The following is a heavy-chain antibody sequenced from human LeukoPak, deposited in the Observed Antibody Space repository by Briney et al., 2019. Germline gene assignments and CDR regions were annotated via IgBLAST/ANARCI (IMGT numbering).Heavy chain of an antibody. Sequence: PGGSLRLPCAASGFTFSSYWMHWVRQAPGKGLVWVSRINSDGSTTSYADSVKGRFTISRDNAKNTLYLQMNSLRAEDTAVYYCARDPSSSWYYYYYYMDVWGKGTTVTVSS. D-gene: IGHD6-13*01. J-gene: IGHJ6*03. V-gene: IGHV3-74*01. CDR3: ARDPSSSWYYYYYYMDV. CDR1: GFTFSSYW. CDR2: INSDGSTT.